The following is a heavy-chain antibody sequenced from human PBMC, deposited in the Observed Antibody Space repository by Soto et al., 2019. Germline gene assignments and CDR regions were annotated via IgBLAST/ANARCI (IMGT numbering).Heavy chain of an antibody. CDR2: IRSKANNYAT. V-gene: IGHV3-73*02. CDR3: TRLTIFGVGPFDP. CDR1: GLTFSGSA. Sequence: EVQLVESGGDLVQPGGSLKLSCAASGLTFSGSAMHRVRQASGKGLEWVGRIRSKANNYATTYAASVKGRFTISRDDSKNTAYLQMNSLKTEDTAVYYCTRLTIFGVGPFDPWGQGTLVTVSS. D-gene: IGHD3-3*01. J-gene: IGHJ5*02.